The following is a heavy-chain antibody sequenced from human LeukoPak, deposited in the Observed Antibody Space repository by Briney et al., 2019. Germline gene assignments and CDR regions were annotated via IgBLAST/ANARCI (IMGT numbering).Heavy chain of an antibody. CDR1: GFTFNDYY. V-gene: IGHV3-11*01. J-gene: IGHJ5*02. CDR2: INIGGTNT. CDR3: ATDGAGFDN. Sequence: GGSLRLSCAASGFTFNDYYMSWIRQAPGKGLEWLSYINIGGTNTHYADSVKGRFTISRDNAKKSLYLEMNNLRAEDTAVYYCATDGAGFDNWGQGVLVTVSS.